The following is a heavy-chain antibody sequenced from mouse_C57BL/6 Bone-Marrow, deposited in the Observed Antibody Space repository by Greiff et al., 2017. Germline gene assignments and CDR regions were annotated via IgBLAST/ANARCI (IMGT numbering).Heavy chain of an antibody. Sequence: EVQLVESGGDLVKPGGSLKLSCAASGFTFSSYGMSWVRQTPDKRLEWVATISSGGSYTYYPDSVKGRFTISRDNAKNTLYLQMSSLKSEDTAMYYCARGGYYPSWFAYWGQGTLVTVSA. V-gene: IGHV5-6*01. CDR1: GFTFSSYG. J-gene: IGHJ3*01. CDR3: ARGGYYPSWFAY. D-gene: IGHD2-3*01. CDR2: ISSGGSYT.